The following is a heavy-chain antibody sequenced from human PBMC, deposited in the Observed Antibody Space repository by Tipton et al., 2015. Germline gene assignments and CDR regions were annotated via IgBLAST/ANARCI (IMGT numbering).Heavy chain of an antibody. CDR2: IYCSGST. V-gene: IGHV4-59*01. CDR3: ARTLQGYFDS. Sequence: TLSLTCNVSGGSISSYYWSWIRQPPGKGLEWIGYIYCSGSTNYNPSLKSRVTISVGTSNNQFSLNLTSVTAADTAVYYCARTLQGYFDSWGQGTLVTVSS. J-gene: IGHJ4*02. D-gene: IGHD4-11*01. CDR1: GGSISSYY.